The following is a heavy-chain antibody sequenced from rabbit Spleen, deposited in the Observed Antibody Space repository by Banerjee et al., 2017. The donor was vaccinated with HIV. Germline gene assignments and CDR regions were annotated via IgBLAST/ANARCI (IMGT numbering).Heavy chain of an antibody. V-gene: IGHV1S47*01. D-gene: IGHD1-1*01. J-gene: IGHJ4*01. CDR1: GFDFSNYG. CDR2: IDPVFGAT. CDR3: VRGASSSGYYSL. Sequence: QEQLVESGGGLVQPGGSLKLSCKASGFDFSNYGVSWVRQAPGKGLEWIGYIDPVFGATYYATWVNGRFTISSQNAQNTLYLQLNSLTAADTATYFCVRGASSSGYYSLWGPGTLVPS.